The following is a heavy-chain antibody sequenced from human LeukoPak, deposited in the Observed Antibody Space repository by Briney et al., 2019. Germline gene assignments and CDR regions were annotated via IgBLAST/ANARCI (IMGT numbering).Heavy chain of an antibody. Sequence: GGSLRLSCAASGFTFRSYWMSWIRQSPGKELLWVSRIHGDGGDTSYADSVKGRFTISRDNAKNTLYLQMDGLTDEDTAVYYCARRLYYDTAGSPFDLWGQGTLVIVSS. V-gene: IGHV3-74*01. D-gene: IGHD3-22*01. J-gene: IGHJ4*02. CDR3: ARRLYYDTAGSPFDL. CDR1: GFTFRSYW. CDR2: IHGDGGDT.